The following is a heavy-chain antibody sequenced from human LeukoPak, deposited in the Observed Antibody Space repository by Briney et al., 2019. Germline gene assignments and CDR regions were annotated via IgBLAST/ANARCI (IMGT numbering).Heavy chain of an antibody. CDR2: ISGSGGST. CDR3: AKGSSSGWYGGYYFDY. D-gene: IGHD6-19*01. V-gene: IGHV3-23*01. Sequence: PGGSLRLSCAASGFTFSSYAMSWVRQAPGKGLEWVSAISGSGGSTYYADSVKGRFTISSDNSKNTLYLQMNSLKAEDTAVYYCAKGSSSGWYGGYYFDYWGQGTLVTVSS. CDR1: GFTFSSYA. J-gene: IGHJ4*02.